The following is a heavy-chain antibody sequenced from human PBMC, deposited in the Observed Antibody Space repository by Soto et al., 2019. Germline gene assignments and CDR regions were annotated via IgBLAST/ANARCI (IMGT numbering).Heavy chain of an antibody. Sequence: QVQLVQSGAEVKKPGSSVKVSCKASGGTFSSYAISWVRQAPGQGLEWMGGIIPIFGTANYAQKFQGRVTVTADEATSTAYMELSSLRSEDTAVYYCARGPYYDILTGIPMGYWGQGTLVTVSS. V-gene: IGHV1-69*01. CDR2: IIPIFGTA. J-gene: IGHJ4*02. D-gene: IGHD3-9*01. CDR1: GGTFSSYA. CDR3: ARGPYYDILTGIPMGY.